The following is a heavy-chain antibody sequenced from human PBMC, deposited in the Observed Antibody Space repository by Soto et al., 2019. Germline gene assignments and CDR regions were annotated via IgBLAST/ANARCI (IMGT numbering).Heavy chain of an antibody. CDR1: GGTFSSYA. D-gene: IGHD1-26*01. V-gene: IGHV1-69*01. CDR2: IIPIFGTA. Sequence: QVQLVQSGAEVKKPGSSVKVSCKASGGTFSSYAISWVRQAPGQGLEWMGGIIPIFGTANYAQKFQGRVTITADESTRTANMGEGSLRSEDTAVYYCARSGSYAFPPLRWDWFAPWGQGTLVPVSS. CDR3: ARSGSYAFPPLRWDWFAP. J-gene: IGHJ5*02.